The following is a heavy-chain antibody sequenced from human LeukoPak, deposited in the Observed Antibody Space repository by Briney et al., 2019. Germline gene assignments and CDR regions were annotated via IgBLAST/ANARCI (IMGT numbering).Heavy chain of an antibody. CDR3: ARGQQWLVLSDY. D-gene: IGHD6-19*01. J-gene: IGHJ4*02. Sequence: PGGSLRLSCAASGFTFSSYWMNWVRQAPGKGLGWGANIKQDGSEIYYVDSVKGRFTISRDNAKNSLYLQMNSLRAEDTAVYYCARGQQWLVLSDYWGQGTLVTVSS. V-gene: IGHV3-7*01. CDR2: IKQDGSEI. CDR1: GFTFSSYW.